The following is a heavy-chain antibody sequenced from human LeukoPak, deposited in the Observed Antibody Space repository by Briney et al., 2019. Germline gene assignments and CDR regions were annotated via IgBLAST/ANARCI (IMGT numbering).Heavy chain of an antibody. V-gene: IGHV3-30*02. CDR1: GFTFSTYG. J-gene: IGHJ4*02. Sequence: GGSLRLSCAASGFTFSTYGMHWVRQAPGKGLEWVAFIRYDGTNVYYADSVRGRFTISRDNSKNTLYLQMNSLRVEDTAVYYCTRDPRNLDYWGQGTLVTVSS. CDR3: TRDPRNLDY. CDR2: IRYDGTNV. D-gene: IGHD1-14*01.